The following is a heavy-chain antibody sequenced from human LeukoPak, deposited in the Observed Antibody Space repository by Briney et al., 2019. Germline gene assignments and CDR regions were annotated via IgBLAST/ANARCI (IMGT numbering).Heavy chain of an antibody. CDR1: GGSFSGYY. Sequence: SETLSLTCAVYGGSFSGYYWSWIRQPPGKGLEWIGEINHSGSTNYNPSLKSRVTISVDTSKNQFSLKLSSVTAADTAVYYCARGRVPAASPFDYWGQGTLVTVSS. V-gene: IGHV4-34*01. CDR3: ARGRVPAASPFDY. J-gene: IGHJ4*02. CDR2: INHSGST. D-gene: IGHD2-2*01.